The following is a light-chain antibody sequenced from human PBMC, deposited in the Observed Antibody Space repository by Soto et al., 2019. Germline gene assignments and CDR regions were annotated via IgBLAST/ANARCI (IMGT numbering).Light chain of an antibody. J-gene: IGKJ5*01. CDR3: QQADTCPIT. Sequence: DIQMTQSQSSLSASLGDRFTISCQASQGISRSLAWYQQKPGKAPKLLIYAASSLQSGVPSRFSGSGFGTDFTLTISSLQPEDSAIYYCQQADTCPITFGQGTRLEIK. CDR1: QGISRS. CDR2: AAS. V-gene: IGKV1D-12*01.